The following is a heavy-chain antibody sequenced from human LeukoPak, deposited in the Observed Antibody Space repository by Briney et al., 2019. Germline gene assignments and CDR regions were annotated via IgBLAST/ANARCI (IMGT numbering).Heavy chain of an antibody. Sequence: ASVKVSCKASGYTFTGSYIHWVRQAPGQGLEWMGWINPNSGGTNYAQKFQGRVTMTRDTSISTAYMELSRLRSDDTAVYYCARDGGEWELLPYYFDYWGQGTLVTVSS. CDR2: INPNSGGT. V-gene: IGHV1-2*02. D-gene: IGHD1-26*01. J-gene: IGHJ4*02. CDR3: ARDGGEWELLPYYFDY. CDR1: GYTFTGSY.